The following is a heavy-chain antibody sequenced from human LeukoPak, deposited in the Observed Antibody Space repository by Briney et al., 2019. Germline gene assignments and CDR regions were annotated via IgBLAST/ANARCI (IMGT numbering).Heavy chain of an antibody. J-gene: IGHJ4*02. CDR1: GFTFISYG. CDR3: ARSSGDSSGERPLDY. V-gene: IGHV3-23*01. Sequence: GGSLTLSCSLSGFTFISYGMSWVRHAPGEGLEWVSAISGSGGSTYYADSVKGRFTFSREHPKNTLYLHMNSLRPEATAVYYCARSSGDSSGERPLDYWGQGTLVTVSS. CDR2: ISGSGGST. D-gene: IGHD3-22*01.